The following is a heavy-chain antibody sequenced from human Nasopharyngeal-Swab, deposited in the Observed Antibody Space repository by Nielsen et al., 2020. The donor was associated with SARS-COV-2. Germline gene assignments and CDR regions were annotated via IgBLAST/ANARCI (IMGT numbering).Heavy chain of an antibody. CDR1: GGSISSSSYY. CDR3: ARLCLCREPIH. Sequence: GSLRLSCTVSGGSISSSSYYWGWIRQPPGKGLGWIGSIYYSGSTYYNPSLKSRVTISVDTSKNQFSLKLSSVTAADTAVYYCARLCLCREPIHWGQGTLVTVSS. J-gene: IGHJ4*02. D-gene: IGHD1-26*01. V-gene: IGHV4-39*01. CDR2: IYYSGST.